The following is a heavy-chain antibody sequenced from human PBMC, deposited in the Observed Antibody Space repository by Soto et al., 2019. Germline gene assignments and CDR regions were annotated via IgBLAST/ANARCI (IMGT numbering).Heavy chain of an antibody. CDR1: GFSLSTSGVA. CDR3: THMATFGGVETFDY. V-gene: IGHV2-5*01. J-gene: IGHJ4*02. CDR2: VYWNGDK. D-gene: IGHD3-16*01. Sequence: SRPKLVNPTQTFALTGTFSGFSLSTSGVAVGWIRQPPGKALEWLALVYWNGDKGYSPSLKSSLTITKDTSKKQLVLTVTNMDRVDTATYYGTHMATFGGVETFDYCAQGTPVTV.